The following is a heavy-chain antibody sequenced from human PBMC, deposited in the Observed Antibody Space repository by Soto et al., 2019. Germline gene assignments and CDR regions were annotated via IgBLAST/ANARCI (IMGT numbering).Heavy chain of an antibody. Sequence: GGSLRLSCAASGFTFSSYGMHWVRQAPGKGLEWVAVISYDGSNKYYADSVKGRFTISRDNSKNTLYLQMNSLRAEDTAVYYCAKGVHYYGSGSSISMDVWGQGTTVTVSS. D-gene: IGHD3-10*01. CDR1: GFTFSSYG. V-gene: IGHV3-30*18. CDR3: AKGVHYYGSGSSISMDV. CDR2: ISYDGSNK. J-gene: IGHJ6*02.